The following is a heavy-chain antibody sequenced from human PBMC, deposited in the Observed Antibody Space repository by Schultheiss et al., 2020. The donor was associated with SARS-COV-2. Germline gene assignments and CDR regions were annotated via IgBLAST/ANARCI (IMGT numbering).Heavy chain of an antibody. D-gene: IGHD2-2*01. V-gene: IGHV4-4*07. J-gene: IGHJ6*03. CDR2: IYTSGST. CDR3: ARDVCSSTSCYGGFPNYYYMDV. Sequence: SETLSLTCTVSGGSISSYYWSWIRQPAGKGLEWIGRIYTSGSTNYNPSLKSRVTMSVDTSKNQFSLKLSSVTAADTAVYYCARDVCSSTSCYGGFPNYYYMDVWGKGTTVTVSS. CDR1: GGSISSYY.